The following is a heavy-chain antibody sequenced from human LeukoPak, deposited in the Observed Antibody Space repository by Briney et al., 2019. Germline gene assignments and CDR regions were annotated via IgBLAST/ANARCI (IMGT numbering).Heavy chain of an antibody. D-gene: IGHD1-26*01. J-gene: IGHJ4*02. Sequence: GGSLRLSCAASGFTFSSSWMHWVRQAPGKGLEWVSHISGSSTYTNYADSVKGRFTISRGNANNSLYLQMNSLTAEDTAVFYCARVGSRGYYFDYWGQGTLVSVSS. CDR1: GFTFSSSW. CDR3: ARVGSRGYYFDY. CDR2: ISGSSTYT. V-gene: IGHV3-21*05.